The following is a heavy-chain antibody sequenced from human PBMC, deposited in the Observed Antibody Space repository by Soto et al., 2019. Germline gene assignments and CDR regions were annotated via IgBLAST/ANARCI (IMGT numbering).Heavy chain of an antibody. Sequence: ESGGGVVQPGRSLRLSCAASGFTFSSYGMHWVRQAPGKGLEWVAVIWYDGSNKYYADSVKGRFTISRDNSKNTLYLQMNSLRAEDTAVYYCARESGDDFWSGYRYFDYWGQGTLVTVSS. V-gene: IGHV3-33*01. J-gene: IGHJ4*02. D-gene: IGHD3-3*01. CDR2: IWYDGSNK. CDR1: GFTFSSYG. CDR3: ARESGDDFWSGYRYFDY.